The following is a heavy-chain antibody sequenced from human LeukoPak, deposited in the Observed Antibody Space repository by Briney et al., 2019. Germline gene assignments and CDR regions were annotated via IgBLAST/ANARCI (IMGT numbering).Heavy chain of an antibody. Sequence: PSQTLSLTCTVSGGSISSGGYYWSWIRQHPGKGLEWIGYIYYSGSTYYNPSLKSRVTTSVDTSKNQFSLKLSSMTAADTAVYYCARDRASSGTSINWFDPWGQGTLVTVSS. CDR3: ARDRASSGTSINWFDP. D-gene: IGHD1-14*01. V-gene: IGHV4-31*03. CDR2: IYYSGST. J-gene: IGHJ5*02. CDR1: GGSISSGGYY.